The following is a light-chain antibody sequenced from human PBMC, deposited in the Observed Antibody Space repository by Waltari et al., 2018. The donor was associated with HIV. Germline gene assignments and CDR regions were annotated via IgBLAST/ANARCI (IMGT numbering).Light chain of an antibody. CDR2: EVT. CDR3: SSYTSSFTLEV. J-gene: IGLJ3*02. CDR1: SSDIGNYNY. V-gene: IGLV2-14*01. Sequence: QSALTRPASVSGSPGQSITIPCTGTSSDIGNYNYVPWYQQPPGKAPKLMIFEVTNRPSGVSNRFSGSKSGNTASLTISGLQAEDEANYYCSSYTSSFTLEVFGGGTKLTVL.